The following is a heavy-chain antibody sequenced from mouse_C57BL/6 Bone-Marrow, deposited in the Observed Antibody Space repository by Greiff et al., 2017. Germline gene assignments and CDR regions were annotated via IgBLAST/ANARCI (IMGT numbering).Heavy chain of an antibody. CDR2: INYDGSST. Sequence: EVKLVESEGGLVQPGSSMKISCTASGFTFSDYYMAWVRQVPEKGLEWVANINYDGSSTYYLDYLKSRFIISRYNAKNILYLQMSSLQSEDTATYYCARDGYWYFDVWGTGTTVTGSS. J-gene: IGHJ1*03. CDR1: GFTFSDYY. V-gene: IGHV5-16*01. CDR3: ARDGYWYFDV.